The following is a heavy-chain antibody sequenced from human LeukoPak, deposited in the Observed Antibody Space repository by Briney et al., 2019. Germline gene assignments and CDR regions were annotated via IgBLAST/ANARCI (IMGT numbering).Heavy chain of an antibody. V-gene: IGHV4-34*01. CDR2: IYYSGST. Sequence: SEPLPLTCAVYGGSFSGYSWNWIRQPPGKGLEWIGSIYYSGSTYYNPSLKSRVTISVDTSKSQFSLKLSSVTAADTAVYYGARDDCGGDCYSLDYWGQGTLVTVSS. D-gene: IGHD2-21*02. CDR3: ARDDCGGDCYSLDY. CDR1: GGSFSGYS. J-gene: IGHJ4*02.